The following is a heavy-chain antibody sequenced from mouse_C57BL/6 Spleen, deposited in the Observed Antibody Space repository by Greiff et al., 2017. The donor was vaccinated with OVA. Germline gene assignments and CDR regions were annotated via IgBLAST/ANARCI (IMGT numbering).Heavy chain of an antibody. CDR3: ASYYGSSHGYFDV. CDR1: GYTFTSYW. CDR2: IDPSDSYT. V-gene: IGHV1-69*01. D-gene: IGHD1-1*01. J-gene: IGHJ1*03. Sequence: QVQLQQPGAELVMPGASVKLSCKASGYTFTSYWMHWVKQRPGQGLEWIGEIDPSDSYTNYNQKFKGKSTLTVDKSSSTAYMQLSSLTSEDSAVYYCASYYGSSHGYFDVWGTGTTVTVSS.